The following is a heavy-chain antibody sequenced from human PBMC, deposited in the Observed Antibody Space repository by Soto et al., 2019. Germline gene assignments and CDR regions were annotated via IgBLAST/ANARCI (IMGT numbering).Heavy chain of an antibody. D-gene: IGHD3-16*02. J-gene: IGHJ4*02. CDR1: GFTFGDYA. V-gene: IGHV3-49*03. CDR2: IRIKAYGGTT. CDR3: TRDFHYDYVWGSYRYISPFDY. Sequence: PGGSLRLSCTASGFTFGDYAISWFRQAPGKGLEWVGFIRIKAYGGTTEYAASVKGRFTISRDDSKSIAYLQMNSLKTEDTAVYYCTRDFHYDYVWGSYRYISPFDYWGQGTLVTVSS.